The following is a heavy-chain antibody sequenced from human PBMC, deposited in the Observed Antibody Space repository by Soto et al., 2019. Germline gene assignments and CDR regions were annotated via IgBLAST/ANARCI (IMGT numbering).Heavy chain of an antibody. CDR2: ISYDGSNK. V-gene: IGHV3-30*03. CDR3: ARNGRVDIVVVPAASYYYYGMDV. J-gene: IGHJ6*02. CDR1: GFTFSSYG. Sequence: GGSLRLSCAASGFTFSSYGMHWVRQAPGKGLEWVAVISYDGSNKYYADSVKGRFTISRDNSKNTLYLQMNSLRAEDTAVYYCARNGRVDIVVVPAASYYYYGMDVWGQGTTVTVSS. D-gene: IGHD2-2*01.